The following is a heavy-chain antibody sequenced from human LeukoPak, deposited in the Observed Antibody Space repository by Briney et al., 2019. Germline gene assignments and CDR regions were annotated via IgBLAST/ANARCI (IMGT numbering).Heavy chain of an antibody. CDR3: TTKAGVTNGVLFDY. J-gene: IGHJ4*02. CDR1: GFTFSSYA. CDR2: ISGSGGST. D-gene: IGHD3-10*01. V-gene: IGHV3-23*01. Sequence: PGGSLRLSCAASGFTFSSYAMSWVRQAPGKGLEWVSAISGSGGSTYYADSVRGRFTISRENSKNTLYLQMKSLRADDTAGYYFTTKAGVTNGVLFDYWGLG.